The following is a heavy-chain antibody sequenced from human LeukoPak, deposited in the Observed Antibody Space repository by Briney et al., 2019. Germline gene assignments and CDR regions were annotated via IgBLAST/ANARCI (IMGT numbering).Heavy chain of an antibody. D-gene: IGHD2-21*02. Sequence: PGRSLRLSCAASGFTFSSYAMHWVRQAPGKGLEWVAVISYDGSNKYYADSVKGRFTISRDNSKDTLYLQMNSLRAEDTAVYYCARAKYHIVVVTWGYYFDYWGQGTLVTVSS. CDR2: ISYDGSNK. J-gene: IGHJ4*02. CDR1: GFTFSSYA. CDR3: ARAKYHIVVVTWGYYFDY. V-gene: IGHV3-30*04.